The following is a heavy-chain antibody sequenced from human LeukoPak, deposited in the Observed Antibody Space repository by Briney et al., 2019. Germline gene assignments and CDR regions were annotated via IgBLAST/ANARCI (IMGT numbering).Heavy chain of an antibody. V-gene: IGHV4-59*01. CDR2: IYYTGST. CDR3: ARDRRFWSGYYWGSRFDP. J-gene: IGHJ5*02. D-gene: IGHD3-3*01. CDR1: GASIRNYS. Sequence: SETPSLTCTVSGASIRNYSWRWLRQPPGKGLEWIGYIYYTGSTNYNPSLKSRVTISLDTSKSQFSLKLRSVTVADTAVYYCARDRRFWSGYYWGSRFDPWGQGTLVTVSS.